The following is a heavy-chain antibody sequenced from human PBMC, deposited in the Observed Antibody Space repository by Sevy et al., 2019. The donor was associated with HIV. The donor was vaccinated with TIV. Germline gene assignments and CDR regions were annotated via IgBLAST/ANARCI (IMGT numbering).Heavy chain of an antibody. CDR1: GFTFSNAW. CDR3: TTFGYDSSGYYYYYYGMDV. CDR2: IKSKTDGGTT. V-gene: IGHV3-15*01. D-gene: IGHD3-22*01. Sequence: GGSLRLSCVASGFTFSNAWMSWVRQAPGKGLEWVGHIKSKTDGGTTDYAAPVKGRFTISRDDSKNTLYLQMNSLKTEDTAVYYCTTFGYDSSGYYYYYYGMDVWGQGTTVTVSS. J-gene: IGHJ6*02.